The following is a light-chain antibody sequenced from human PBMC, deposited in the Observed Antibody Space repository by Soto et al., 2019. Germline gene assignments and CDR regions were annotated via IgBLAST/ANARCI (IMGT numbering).Light chain of an antibody. V-gene: IGKV1-9*01. CDR3: QQYNSYPWT. CDR1: QALSNY. J-gene: IGKJ1*01. CDR2: AAS. Sequence: DIQLTQSPSVLSASVGDTVTITCRASQALSNYLAWYQQKPGKAPELLIYAASTLQSGVPSRFSGSGSGTDFTLTISCLQSEDFATYYCQQYNSYPWTFGQGTKVDIK.